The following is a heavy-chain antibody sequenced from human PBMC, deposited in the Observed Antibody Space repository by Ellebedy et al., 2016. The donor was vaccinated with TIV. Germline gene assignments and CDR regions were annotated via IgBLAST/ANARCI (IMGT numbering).Heavy chain of an antibody. D-gene: IGHD1-26*01. J-gene: IGHJ4*02. CDR2: ISRDGDIR. CDR1: GFTFTYTW. V-gene: IGHV3-74*01. CDR3: ATDEGGSYDS. Sequence: GESLKISCATSGFTFTYTWMQWIRQAPGKGLEWVSRISRDGDIRGYAEFAKGRFTVSRDNTKNTLYLQMGGLRADDSAVYYCATDEGGSYDSWGQGTRVSVSS.